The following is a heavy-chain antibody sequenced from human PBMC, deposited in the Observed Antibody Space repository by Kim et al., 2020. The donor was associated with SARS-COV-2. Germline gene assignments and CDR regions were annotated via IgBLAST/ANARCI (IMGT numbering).Heavy chain of an antibody. CDR1: GGSISSYY. CDR3: ARGGGRDGYNYYGYFDL. D-gene: IGHD5-12*01. V-gene: IGHV4-59*13. CDR2: IYYSGST. Sequence: SETLSLTCTVSGGSISSYYWSWIRQPPGKGLEWIGYIYYSGSTNYNPSLKSRVTISVDTSKNQFSLKLSSVTAADTAVYYCARGGGRDGYNYYGYFDLWGRGTLVTVSS. J-gene: IGHJ2*01.